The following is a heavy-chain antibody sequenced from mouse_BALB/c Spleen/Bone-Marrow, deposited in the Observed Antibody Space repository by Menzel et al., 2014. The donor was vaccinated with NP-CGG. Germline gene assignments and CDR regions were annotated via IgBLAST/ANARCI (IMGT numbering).Heavy chain of an antibody. D-gene: IGHD1-1*01. Sequence: EVKLMESGPDLVKPGASVKISCKASGYSFTDYYMHWVKQSHGKSLEWVGRDNPNNGGTDYNQKFEGKAILTVDKSSSTAFMELRSLTSEDSAVYYCARGPTTVVAYYYTLNYWGQGTSVTVSS. CDR3: ARGPTTVVAYYYTLNY. CDR1: GYSFTDYY. V-gene: IGHV1-34*01. J-gene: IGHJ4*01. CDR2: DNPNNGGT.